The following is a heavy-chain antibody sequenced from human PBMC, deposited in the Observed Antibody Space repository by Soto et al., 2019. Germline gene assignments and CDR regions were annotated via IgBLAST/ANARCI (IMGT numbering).Heavy chain of an antibody. D-gene: IGHD5-12*01. Sequence: GASVKVSCKASGYTFITYYMHWVRQAPGQGLEWMGMINPSGGTTRYAQKFQDRVTMTRDTSTSTVHMELSSLRSEDTAVYYCARDHRSGYNPYNWFDPWGQGTLVTVSS. V-gene: IGHV1-46*01. CDR1: GYTFITYY. J-gene: IGHJ5*02. CDR3: ARDHRSGYNPYNWFDP. CDR2: INPSGGTT.